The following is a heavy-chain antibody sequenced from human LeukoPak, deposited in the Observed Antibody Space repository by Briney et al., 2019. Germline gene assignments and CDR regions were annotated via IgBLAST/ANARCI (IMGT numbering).Heavy chain of an antibody. D-gene: IGHD6-13*01. J-gene: IGHJ4*02. CDR3: AKVSIKQQLAHTFDY. CDR2: ISGSGGST. Sequence: PGGSLRPSCAASGFTFSSYAMSGVRQAPGKGLEWVSAISGSGGSTYYADSVKGRFTISRDNSKNTLYLQMNSLRAEDTAVYYCAKVSIKQQLAHTFDYWGQGTLVTVSS. CDR1: GFTFSSYA. V-gene: IGHV3-23*01.